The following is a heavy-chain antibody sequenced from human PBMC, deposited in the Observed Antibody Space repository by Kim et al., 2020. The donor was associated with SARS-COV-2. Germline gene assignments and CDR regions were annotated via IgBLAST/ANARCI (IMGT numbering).Heavy chain of an antibody. J-gene: IGHJ3*02. D-gene: IGHD1-1*01. CDR2: IYYSGST. CDR1: GGSISSGGYY. Sequence: SETLSLTCTVSGGSISSGGYYWSWIRQHPGKGLEWIGYIYYSGSTYYNPSLKSRVTISVDTSKNQFSLKLSSVTAADTAVYYCARDLTTGTDAFDIWGQGTMVTVSS. CDR3: ARDLTTGTDAFDI. V-gene: IGHV4-31*03.